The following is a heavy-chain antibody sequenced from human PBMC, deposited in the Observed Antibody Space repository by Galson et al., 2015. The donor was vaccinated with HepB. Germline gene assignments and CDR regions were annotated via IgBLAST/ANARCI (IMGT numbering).Heavy chain of an antibody. Sequence: SVKVSCKASGYTFSTYGISWVRQTPGEGLEWMGWINSRDGITVYAQKFQGRVTLTTDTSTTTVYLDVRGLRADDTAVFYCARDNQYRKQLAFYTGVDVSGQGTTVSVSS. J-gene: IGHJ6*02. CDR2: INSRDGIT. V-gene: IGHV1-18*01. D-gene: IGHD1-1*01. CDR1: GYTFSTYG. CDR3: ARDNQYRKQLAFYTGVDV.